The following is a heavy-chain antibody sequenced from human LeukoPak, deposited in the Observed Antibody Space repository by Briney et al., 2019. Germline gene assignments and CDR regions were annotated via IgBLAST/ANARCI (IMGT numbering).Heavy chain of an antibody. Sequence: GGSLRLSCAASGFTFSSYSMNRVRQAPGKGLEWVSSITSSNNYIYYGDSVKGRFTISRDNSKNTLYLQMNSLRAEDTAVYYCARLQWLKNHFDYWGQGTLVTVSS. CDR3: ARLQWLKNHFDY. V-gene: IGHV3-21*01. CDR2: ITSSNNYI. CDR1: GFTFSSYS. J-gene: IGHJ4*02. D-gene: IGHD6-19*01.